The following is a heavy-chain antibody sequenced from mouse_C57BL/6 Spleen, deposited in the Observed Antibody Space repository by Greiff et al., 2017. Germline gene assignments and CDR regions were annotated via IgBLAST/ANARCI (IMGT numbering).Heavy chain of an antibody. Sequence: QVQLQQSGAELVRPGASVTLSCKASGYTFTDYEMHWVKQTPVHGLEWIGAIDPETGGTAYNQKFKGKAILTADKSSSTAYMELRSLTSEDSAVYYCTRMGETVWFAYWGQGTLVTVSA. J-gene: IGHJ3*01. CDR3: TRMGETVWFAY. D-gene: IGHD4-1*01. CDR1: GYTFTDYE. V-gene: IGHV1-15*01. CDR2: IDPETGGT.